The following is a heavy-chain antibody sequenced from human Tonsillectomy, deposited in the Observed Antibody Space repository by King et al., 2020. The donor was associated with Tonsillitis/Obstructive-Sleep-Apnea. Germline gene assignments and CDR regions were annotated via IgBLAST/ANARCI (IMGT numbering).Heavy chain of an antibody. CDR2: ISGSGGST. Sequence: VQLVESGGGLVQPGGSLRLSCAASGFTFSSYAMSWVRQAPGKGLEWVSAISGSGGSTYYADSVKGRFTISRDNSKNTLYLQMNSLRAEDTAVYYCAKDPRRGVITILGVVAHYGMDVWGQGTTVTVSS. V-gene: IGHV3-23*04. J-gene: IGHJ6*02. CDR3: AKDPRRGVITILGVVAHYGMDV. D-gene: IGHD3-3*01. CDR1: GFTFSSYA.